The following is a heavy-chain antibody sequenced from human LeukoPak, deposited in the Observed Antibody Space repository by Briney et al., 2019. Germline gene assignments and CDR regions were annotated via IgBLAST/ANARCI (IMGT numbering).Heavy chain of an antibody. CDR1: GGSISTSSYY. J-gene: IGHJ3*02. D-gene: IGHD3-10*01. CDR3: ARGRRMVRGVRGDDAFDI. CDR2: IYYSGRT. V-gene: IGHV4-39*07. Sequence: SETLSLTCTVSGGSISTSSYYWGWIRQPPGKGLEWIGTIYYSGRTYYNPSLKSRVTISIDTSKDHFSLKLSSVTAADTAVYSCARGRRMVRGVRGDDAFDIWGQGTMVTVSS.